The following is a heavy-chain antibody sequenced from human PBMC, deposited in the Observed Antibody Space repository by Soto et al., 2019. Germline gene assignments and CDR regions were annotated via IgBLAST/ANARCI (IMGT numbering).Heavy chain of an antibody. V-gene: IGHV3-30-3*01. D-gene: IGHD6-19*01. CDR3: ARPGIAVVTDYFDY. J-gene: IGHJ4*02. CDR2: ISDDGSNK. Sequence: QVQLVESGGGVVQPGRSLRLSCAASGFTFSSYAMHWVRQAPGKGLEWVAVISDDGSNKYYADSVKGRFTISRDNAKNTRYLQMNSLRAEDTAVYYCARPGIAVVTDYFDYWGQGTLVTVSS. CDR1: GFTFSSYA.